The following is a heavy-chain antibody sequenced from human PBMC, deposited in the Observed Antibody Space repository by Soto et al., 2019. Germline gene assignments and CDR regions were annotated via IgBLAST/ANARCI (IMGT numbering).Heavy chain of an antibody. CDR1: GDSISSGANY. V-gene: IGHV4-30-4*01. J-gene: IGHJ6*02. CDR3: ARSRWLQSYHYGMGV. Sequence: SETLSLTCTVSGDSISSGANYWSWIRQPPGKGLEWIGYIYYSGSTYYNPTLKSRVTISVDRSKNLFSLKLSSVTAADTAVYYCARSRWLQSYHYGMGVWGQGTTVTVSS. D-gene: IGHD5-12*01. CDR2: IYYSGST.